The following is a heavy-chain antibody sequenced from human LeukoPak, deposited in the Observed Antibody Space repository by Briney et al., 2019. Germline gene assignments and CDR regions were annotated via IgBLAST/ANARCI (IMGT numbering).Heavy chain of an antibody. Sequence: GGPLRLSCAASGFTISDHYMSWIRQAPGGGLEWVSYISNRGFSTYYADSVKGRFTISRDNTKNSLYLEMQSLRVEDTAVYYCARNKRRFDQWGQGTVVTVSS. CDR2: ISNRGFST. CDR3: ARNKRRFDQ. J-gene: IGHJ4*02. CDR1: GFTISDHY. V-gene: IGHV3-11*01.